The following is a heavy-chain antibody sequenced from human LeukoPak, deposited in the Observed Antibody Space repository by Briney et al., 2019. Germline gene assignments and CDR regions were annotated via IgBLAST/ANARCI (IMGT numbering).Heavy chain of an antibody. J-gene: IGHJ6*03. Sequence: SETLSPTCIDAGGSIITYYWSWIRQPPGKGREGSGYVYYRGSTNYSPSLKSRVTISADTPKNQFSLKLISVTAADTAVYFCARLTTMTIGTYYYYKDVWGKGTTVIVSS. CDR3: ARLTTMTIGTYYYYKDV. D-gene: IGHD3-22*01. CDR1: GGSIITYY. V-gene: IGHV4-59*01. CDR2: VYYRGST.